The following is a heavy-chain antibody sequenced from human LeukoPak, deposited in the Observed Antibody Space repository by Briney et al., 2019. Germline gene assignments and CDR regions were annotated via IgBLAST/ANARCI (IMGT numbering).Heavy chain of an antibody. V-gene: IGHV1-2*02. CDR1: GYTFTGYY. CDR3: ARDPRPLEYCTNTVCHPYNWFDL. Sequence: ASVKVSCKASGYTFTGYYMHWVRQAPGQGLEWMGWINPNSGGTNYAQSFQGRVTMTRDTSLNTAYMELNRLTSDDTALYYCARDPRPLEYCTNTVCHPYNWFDLWGQGTLVTVSS. D-gene: IGHD2-8*01. CDR2: INPNSGGT. J-gene: IGHJ5*02.